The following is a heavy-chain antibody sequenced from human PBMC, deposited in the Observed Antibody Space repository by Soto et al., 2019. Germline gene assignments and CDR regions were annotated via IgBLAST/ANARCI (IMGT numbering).Heavy chain of an antibody. Sequence: QVQLVQSGGGVVQPGRSLRLSCAASGFDFNTYGFHWVRQAPGKGLEWVAGISFDGGNQYYADSVKGRFTISRDKSNSTLSLQMSSLGAEDTATYFCAKDSSVTAAGSGGWFDPWGQGTLVIVSS. D-gene: IGHD6-13*01. CDR3: AKDSSVTAAGSGGWFDP. CDR2: ISFDGGNQ. CDR1: GFDFNTYG. V-gene: IGHV3-30*18. J-gene: IGHJ5*02.